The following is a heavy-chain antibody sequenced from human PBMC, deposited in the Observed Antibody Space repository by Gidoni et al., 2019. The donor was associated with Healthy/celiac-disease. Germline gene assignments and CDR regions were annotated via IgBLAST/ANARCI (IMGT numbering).Heavy chain of an antibody. D-gene: IGHD5-12*01. CDR3: ARPRDGYHFDY. CDR1: GITFSDYY. CDR2: ISSSSSYT. J-gene: IGHJ4*02. V-gene: IGHV3-11*06. Sequence: QVQLVESGGGLVKPGGSLRRSCAAPGITFSDYYMSWIRQAPGKGLEWVSYISSSSSYTNYADSVKGRFTISRDNAKNSLYLQMNSLRAEDTAVYYCARPRDGYHFDYWGQGTLVTVSS.